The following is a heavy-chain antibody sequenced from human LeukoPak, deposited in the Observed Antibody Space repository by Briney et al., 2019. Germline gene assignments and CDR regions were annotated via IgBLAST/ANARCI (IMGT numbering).Heavy chain of an antibody. CDR3: ARSYDTNFDY. D-gene: IGHD3-3*01. CDR1: GGSISSDF. CDR2: IYYMGGA. Sequence: PSETLSLTCTVSGGSISSDFWSWIRQPPGKGLEWIGYIYYMGGANYNPSLRSRVTISVDTSKNQFSLKLSSVAAADTAVYYCARSYDTNFDYWGQGTLVTVSS. V-gene: IGHV4-59*01. J-gene: IGHJ4*02.